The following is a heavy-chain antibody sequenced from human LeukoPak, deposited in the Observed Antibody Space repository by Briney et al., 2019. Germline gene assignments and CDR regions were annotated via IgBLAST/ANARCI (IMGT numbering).Heavy chain of an antibody. CDR1: GYTFTSYA. V-gene: IGHV1-3*01. D-gene: IGHD6-13*01. J-gene: IGHJ4*01. Sequence: GASVKVSCKASGYTFTSYAMHWVRQAPGQRLEWMGWINAGNGNTKYSQKFQGRVTITRDTSASTAYMELSSLRSEDTAVYYCARGVDSSSWYAYYFDYWGQEPWSPSPQ. CDR2: INAGNGNT. CDR3: ARGVDSSSWYAYYFDY.